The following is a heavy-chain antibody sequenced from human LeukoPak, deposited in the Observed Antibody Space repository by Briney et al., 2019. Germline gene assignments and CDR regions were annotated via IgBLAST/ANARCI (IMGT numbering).Heavy chain of an antibody. CDR2: IFYSGST. D-gene: IGHD5-24*01. CDR1: GGSISSNSYY. CDR3: ARGTGYNGSWFDL. V-gene: IGHV4-39*07. Sequence: SETLSLTCTVSGGSISSNSYYWGWIRQPPGKGLEWIGSIFYSGSTYYNPSLKGRVTISVDTSKNQFSLKVSTVTAADTAVYYCARGTGYNGSWFDLWGQGTLVTVYS. J-gene: IGHJ5*02.